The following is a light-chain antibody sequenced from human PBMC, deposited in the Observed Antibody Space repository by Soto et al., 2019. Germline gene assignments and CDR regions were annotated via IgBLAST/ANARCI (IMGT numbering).Light chain of an antibody. CDR2: DVS. CDR1: SSDVGGYNY. V-gene: IGLV2-14*03. CDR3: SSYPSVNTFVHVL. J-gene: IGLJ2*01. Sequence: QSALTQPASVSGSPGQSITISCTGTSSDVGGYNYVSWYQQHPGIAPKHIIYDVSNRPSWVSNRFSGSKSGNTASLTISGLQAEDEADYYCSSYPSVNTFVHVLFGGGTKLTVL.